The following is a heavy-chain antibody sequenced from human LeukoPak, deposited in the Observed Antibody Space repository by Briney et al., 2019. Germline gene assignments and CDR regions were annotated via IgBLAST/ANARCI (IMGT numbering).Heavy chain of an antibody. Sequence: ASVKVSCKASGYTFTGYYMHWVRQAPGQGLEWMGWINPNSGGTNYAQKFQGRVTMTRDMSISTAYMELSRLRSDDTAVYYCARRITMVRGVTTYYFDYWGQGTLVTVSS. J-gene: IGHJ4*02. V-gene: IGHV1-2*02. CDR1: GYTFTGYY. CDR2: INPNSGGT. CDR3: ARRITMVRGVTTYYFDY. D-gene: IGHD3-10*01.